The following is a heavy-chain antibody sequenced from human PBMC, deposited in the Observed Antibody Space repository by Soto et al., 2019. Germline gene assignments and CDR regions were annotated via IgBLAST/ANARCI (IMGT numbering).Heavy chain of an antibody. D-gene: IGHD3-10*01. V-gene: IGHV3-73*01. Sequence: GGSLRLCCAASGFTFSGSAMHWVRQASGKGLEWVGRIRGKANSYATAYAASVKGRFTISRDDSKNMAYLQMDSLRAEDTAVYYCARDSGYGSGSSVNHYLDCWGRGTLVTVSS. CDR2: IRGKANSYAT. CDR1: GFTFSGSA. J-gene: IGHJ4*01. CDR3: ARDSGYGSGSSVNHYLDC.